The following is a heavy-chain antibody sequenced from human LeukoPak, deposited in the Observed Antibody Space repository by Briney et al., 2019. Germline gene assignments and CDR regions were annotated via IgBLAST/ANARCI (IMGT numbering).Heavy chain of an antibody. J-gene: IGHJ3*02. Sequence: PGGSLRLSCAASGFTVSSNYMSWVRQAPGKGLEWVSVIYSGGSTYYADSVKGRFTISRDNSKNTLYLQMNSLRAEDTAVYYCAKLSIAVAGDDAFDIWGQGTMVTVSS. CDR3: AKLSIAVAGDDAFDI. D-gene: IGHD6-19*01. CDR2: IYSGGST. V-gene: IGHV3-66*02. CDR1: GFTVSSNY.